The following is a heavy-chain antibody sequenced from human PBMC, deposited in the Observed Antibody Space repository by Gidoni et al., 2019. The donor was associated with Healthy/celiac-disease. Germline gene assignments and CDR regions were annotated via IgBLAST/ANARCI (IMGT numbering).Heavy chain of an antibody. Sequence: EVQLVESGRGLVEPGVSLTLSCAASGLTSSSYSMNWVRQAPGKGLEWGSSISSSSSYIYYADSVKGRFTISRDNAKNSLYLQMNSLRAEDTAVYYCAREDSSGFHYFDYWGQGTLVTVSS. CDR2: ISSSSSYI. CDR1: GLTSSSYS. D-gene: IGHD6-19*01. V-gene: IGHV3-21*01. CDR3: AREDSSGFHYFDY. J-gene: IGHJ4*02.